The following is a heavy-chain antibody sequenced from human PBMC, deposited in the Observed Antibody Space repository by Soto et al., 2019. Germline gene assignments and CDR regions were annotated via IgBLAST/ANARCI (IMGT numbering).Heavy chain of an antibody. D-gene: IGHD6-19*01. V-gene: IGHV4-39*01. CDR3: ARHQRSGYRNWFDP. CDR2: IYYSGST. J-gene: IGHJ5*02. CDR1: GGSINSSSYF. Sequence: SATLSLTCSVSGGSINSSSYFWGWVRQPPGKGLEWIGSIYYSGSTYYNPSLRSRVTISVDTSKNQFSLKLSSVTAADTAVFYCARHQRSGYRNWFDPWGQGTPVTV.